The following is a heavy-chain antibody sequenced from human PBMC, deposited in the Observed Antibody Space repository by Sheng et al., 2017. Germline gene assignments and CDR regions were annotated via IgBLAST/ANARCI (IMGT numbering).Heavy chain of an antibody. CDR2: INPRDGRT. CDR1: GYTFITYY. J-gene: IGHJ4*02. V-gene: IGHV1-46*01. CDR3: ARFTSGSPDDF. Sequence: VQLVQSGAEVTEPGASVRVSCKAFGYTFITYYMHWVRRAPGQGLEWMGLINPRDGRTTYAQNFQGRVTMIADTSTSTVYMDLSSLTYEDTAIYYCARFTSGSPDDFWGQGTLVTV. D-gene: IGHD3-10*01.